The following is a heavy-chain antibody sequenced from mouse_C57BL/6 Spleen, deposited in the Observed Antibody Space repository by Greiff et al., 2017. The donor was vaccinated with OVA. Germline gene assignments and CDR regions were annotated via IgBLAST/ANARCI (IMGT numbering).Heavy chain of an antibody. Sequence: EVKLVESGGGLVKPGGSLKLSCAASGFTFSSYVMSWVRQTPEKRLEWVATISDGGSYTYYPDNVKGRFTISRDNAKNNLYLQMSHLKSEDTAMYYCARGSMVTSPNYFAMDYWGQGTSVTVSS. V-gene: IGHV5-4*03. D-gene: IGHD2-2*01. CDR3: ARGSMVTSPNYFAMDY. CDR2: ISDGGSYT. J-gene: IGHJ4*01. CDR1: GFTFSSYV.